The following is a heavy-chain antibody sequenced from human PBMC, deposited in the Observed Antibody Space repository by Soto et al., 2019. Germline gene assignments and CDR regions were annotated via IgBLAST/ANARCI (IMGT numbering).Heavy chain of an antibody. D-gene: IGHD2-2*01. CDR2: ISGSGGST. Sequence: SGGSLRLSCAASGFTFSSYAMSWVRQAPGKGLEWVSAISGSGGSTYYADSVKGRFTISRDNSKNTLYLQMNSLRAEDTAVYYCAKDALTIVVVPAALGVWGQGTTVTVSS. CDR3: AKDALTIVVVPAALGV. J-gene: IGHJ6*02. CDR1: GFTFSSYA. V-gene: IGHV3-23*01.